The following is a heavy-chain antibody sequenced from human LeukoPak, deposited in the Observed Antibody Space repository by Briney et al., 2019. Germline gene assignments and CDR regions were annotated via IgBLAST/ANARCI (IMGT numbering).Heavy chain of an antibody. V-gene: IGHV3-48*03. D-gene: IGHD3-22*01. CDR1: GFTFSSYE. CDR2: ISSGGNTI. Sequence: GGSLRLSCAASGFTFSSYEMNWVRQAPGKGLEWVSYISSGGNTIYYADSVKGRFTISRDNAKNSLYLQMNGLRAEDTAIYFCARGYYDSSGYYRQGYWGQGTLVTVSS. J-gene: IGHJ4*02. CDR3: ARGYYDSSGYYRQGY.